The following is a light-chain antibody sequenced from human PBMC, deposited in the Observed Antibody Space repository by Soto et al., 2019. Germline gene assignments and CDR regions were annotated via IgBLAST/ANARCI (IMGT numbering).Light chain of an antibody. CDR1: QGIRND. Sequence: AIQMTQSPSSLSASVGDSVTITCRASQGIRNDLGWYQQKPGKAPKLLIYAASSLQSGVPSRFSGTGSGTDFTLTISSLQPEDVATYCCLQDDSYPLPFRGGTKLEIK. CDR2: AAS. V-gene: IGKV1-6*01. CDR3: LQDDSYPLP. J-gene: IGKJ4*01.